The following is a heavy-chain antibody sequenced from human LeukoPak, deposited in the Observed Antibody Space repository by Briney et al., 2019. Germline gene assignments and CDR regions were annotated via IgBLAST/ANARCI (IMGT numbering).Heavy chain of an antibody. CDR1: GDSISSGGDC. V-gene: IGHV4-30-2*01. CDR2: IYHSGST. CDR3: ARAPYYGSDYFDY. Sequence: PSETLPLTCTVSGDSISSGGDCWTWIRQTPGKGLEWIGYIYHSGSTNYNPSLKSRVTISIDRSKNQFSLKLNSVTAADTAVYYCARAPYYGSDYFDYWGQGALVTVSS. J-gene: IGHJ4*02. D-gene: IGHD3-10*01.